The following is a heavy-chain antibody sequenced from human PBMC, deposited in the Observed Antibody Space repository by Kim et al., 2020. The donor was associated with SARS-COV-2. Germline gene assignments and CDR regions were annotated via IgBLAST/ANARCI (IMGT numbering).Heavy chain of an antibody. Sequence: GGSLRLSCAASAFTFNNHGMHWVRQAPGKGLEWVAVISYDGSDKYYADSVKGRLTISRDNSKNTLYLQMNSLRPEDTAVYYCAKDPGIAAAGTLFDMDVWGQGTTVTVSS. V-gene: IGHV3-30*18. CDR1: AFTFNNHG. D-gene: IGHD6-13*01. J-gene: IGHJ6*02. CDR3: AKDPGIAAAGTLFDMDV. CDR2: ISYDGSDK.